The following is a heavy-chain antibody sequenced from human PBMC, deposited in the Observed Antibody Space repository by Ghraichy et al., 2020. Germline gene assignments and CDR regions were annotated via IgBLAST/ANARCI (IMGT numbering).Heavy chain of an antibody. CDR1: GFSFNSYT. D-gene: IGHD2-2*01. J-gene: IGHJ4*02. CDR2: ISNNGGST. CDR3: VKGSRQYCSSISCYLGDY. V-gene: IGHV3-64D*06. Sequence: GESLNISCSASGFSFNSYTLHWVRQAPGKGLEYVSGISNNGGSTYYADSVKGRFTISRDNSKDTVYLQMSSLRAEDTAVYYCVKGSRQYCSSISCYLGDYWGQGTLVTVSS.